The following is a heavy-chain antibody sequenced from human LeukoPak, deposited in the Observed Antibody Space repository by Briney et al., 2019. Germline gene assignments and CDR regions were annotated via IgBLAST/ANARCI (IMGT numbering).Heavy chain of an antibody. CDR3: VRAWRSSGWYGFDY. V-gene: IGHV3-48*04. CDR2: ISSSSNTV. Sequence: QPGGSLRLSCAVSGFPFSSYSMNWVRQAPGKGLEWVSYISSSSNTVYYADSVKGRFTISRDNAKNSLYLQMNSLRAEDTAVYYCVRAWRSSGWYGFDYWGQGTLITVSS. D-gene: IGHD6-19*01. CDR1: GFPFSSYS. J-gene: IGHJ4*02.